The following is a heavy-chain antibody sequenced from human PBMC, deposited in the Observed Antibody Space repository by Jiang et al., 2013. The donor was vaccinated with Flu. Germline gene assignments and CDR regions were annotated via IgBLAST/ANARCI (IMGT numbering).Heavy chain of an antibody. CDR2: ISGSGGST. CDR3: AKDLITMIVVADGTFDI. D-gene: IGHD3-22*01. CDR1: FSSYA. J-gene: IGHJ3*02. V-gene: IGHV3-23*01. Sequence: FSSYAMSWVRQAPGKGLEWVSAISGSGGSTYYADSVKGRFTISRDNSKNTLYLQMNSLRAEDTAVYYCAKDLITMIVVADGTFDIWGQGTMVTVSS.